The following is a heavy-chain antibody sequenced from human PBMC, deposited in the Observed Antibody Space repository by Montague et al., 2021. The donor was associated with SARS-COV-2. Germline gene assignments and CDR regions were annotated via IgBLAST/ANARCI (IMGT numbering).Heavy chain of an antibody. CDR2: ISGSGDNT. CDR3: VKELQF. Sequence: SLRLSCAASGFTFSSYAMTWVRQAPGKGPEWVSAISGSGDNTYYAHSVKGRFTIARGNSKKTSYLQMNTLRAEDTAVYYCVKELQFWGQGTLVTVSS. CDR1: GFTFSSYA. J-gene: IGHJ4*02. D-gene: IGHD5-24*01. V-gene: IGHV3-23*01.